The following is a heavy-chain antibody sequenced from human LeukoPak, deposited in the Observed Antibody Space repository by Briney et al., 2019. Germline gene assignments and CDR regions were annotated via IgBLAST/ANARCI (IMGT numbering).Heavy chain of an antibody. CDR3: ARVGAGYLTPAGVGAFDI. CDR1: GFTFSSYW. CDR2: IKQDGGEK. Sequence: PGGSLRLSCAASGFTFSSYWMSWVRQAPGKGLEWVANIKQDGGEKYYVDSVKGRFIISRDNGKNSLYLQMNSLRAEDTAVYYCARVGAGYLTPAGVGAFDIWGQGTMVTVSS. D-gene: IGHD3-10*01. V-gene: IGHV3-7*01. J-gene: IGHJ3*02.